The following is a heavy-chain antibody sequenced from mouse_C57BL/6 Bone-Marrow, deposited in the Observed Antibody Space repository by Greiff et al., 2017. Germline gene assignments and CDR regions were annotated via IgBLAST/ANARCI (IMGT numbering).Heavy chain of an antibody. Sequence: EVMLVESGGDLVKPGGSLKLSCAASGFTFSSYGMSWVRQTPDKRLEWVATISSGGSYTYYPDSVKGRFTISSDNAKNTLYLQMSSLKSEDTAMYYCARQQLGRFAYWGQGTLVTVSA. CDR2: ISSGGSYT. V-gene: IGHV5-6*01. J-gene: IGHJ3*01. CDR1: GFTFSSYG. CDR3: ARQQLGRFAY. D-gene: IGHD4-1*02.